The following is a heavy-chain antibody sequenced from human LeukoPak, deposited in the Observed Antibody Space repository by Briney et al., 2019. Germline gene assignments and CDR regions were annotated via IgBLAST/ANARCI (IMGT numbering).Heavy chain of an antibody. D-gene: IGHD3-22*01. CDR2: IYYSGST. V-gene: IGHV4-59*12. Sequence: SETLSLTCTVSGGSISSYYWSWIRQPPGKGLEWIGYIYYSGSTYYNPSLKSRVTISVDTSKNQFSLKLSSVTAADTAVYYCARVKFPLYYYDSSGSKYYFDYWGQGTLVTVSS. CDR3: ARVKFPLYYYDSSGSKYYFDY. CDR1: GGSISSYY. J-gene: IGHJ4*02.